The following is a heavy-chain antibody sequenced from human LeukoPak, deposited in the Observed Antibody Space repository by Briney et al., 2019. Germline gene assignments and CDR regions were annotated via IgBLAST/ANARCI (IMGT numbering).Heavy chain of an antibody. CDR1: VGSISGYY. J-gene: IGHJ6*03. CDR2: IYYSGST. Sequence: PSETLSLTCTVSVGSISGYYWSWIRQPPGKGLEWIGYIYYSGSTNYNPSLKSRVTISVDTSKNQFSLKLSSVTAADTAVYYCARVGEYCSGGSCYSRYYYYYYMDVWGKGTTVTVSS. V-gene: IGHV4-59*01. CDR3: ARVGEYCSGGSCYSRYYYYYYMDV. D-gene: IGHD2-15*01.